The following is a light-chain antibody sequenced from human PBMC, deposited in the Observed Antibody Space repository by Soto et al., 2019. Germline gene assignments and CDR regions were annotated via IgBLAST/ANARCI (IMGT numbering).Light chain of an antibody. CDR1: STDFGRYNY. CDR2: DVS. CDR3: SSYTSSSTYV. V-gene: IGLV2-14*03. Sequence: QSVLTQPASVSGSPGQSITISCTGTSTDFGRYNYVSWYQQHPGKAPKLMIYDVSNRPSGVSNRFSGSKSGNTASLTISGLQAEDEADYYCSSYTSSSTYVFGTGTKVTVL. J-gene: IGLJ1*01.